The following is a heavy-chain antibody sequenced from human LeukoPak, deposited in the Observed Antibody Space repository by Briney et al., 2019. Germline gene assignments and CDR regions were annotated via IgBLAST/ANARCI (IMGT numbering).Heavy chain of an antibody. V-gene: IGHV4-4*09. CDR2: IYTSADI. D-gene: IGHD1-26*01. J-gene: IGHJ2*01. Sequence: SETLSLTCTVSGASITSYYWTWIRQPPGRELEWIGNIYTSADINFNPSLKSRVTISLDASKRQFSLKLNSVSAADTAIYYCARSPFVGGVGATSWYFDLWGRGALVTVSS. CDR3: ARSPFVGGVGATSWYFDL. CDR1: GASITSYY.